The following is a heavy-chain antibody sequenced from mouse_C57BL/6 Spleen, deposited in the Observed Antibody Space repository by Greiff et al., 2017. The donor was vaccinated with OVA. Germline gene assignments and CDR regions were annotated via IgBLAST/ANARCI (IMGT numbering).Heavy chain of an antibody. Sequence: VMLVESDAELVKPGASVKISCKVSGYTFTDHTIHWMKQRPEQGLEWIGYIYPRDGSTKYNEKFKGKATLTADKSSSTAYMQLNSLTSEDSAVYFCARSPYYYGSSYYYAMDYWGQGTSVTVSS. V-gene: IGHV1-78*01. CDR2: IYPRDGST. J-gene: IGHJ4*01. CDR3: ARSPYYYGSSYYYAMDY. D-gene: IGHD1-1*01. CDR1: GYTFTDHT.